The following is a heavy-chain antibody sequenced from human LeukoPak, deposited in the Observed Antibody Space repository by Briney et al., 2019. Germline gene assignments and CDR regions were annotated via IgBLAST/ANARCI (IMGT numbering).Heavy chain of an antibody. CDR1: GGPFSGYY. D-gene: IGHD6-13*01. J-gene: IGHJ4*02. CDR2: INHSGST. CDR3: ARAVSSSPFDY. V-gene: IGHV4-34*01. Sequence: SETLSLTCAVYGGPFSGYYWSWIRQPPGKGLEWIGEINHSGSTNYNPSLKSRVTISVDTSKNQFSLKLSSVTAADTAVYYCARAVSSSPFDYWGQGTLVTVSS.